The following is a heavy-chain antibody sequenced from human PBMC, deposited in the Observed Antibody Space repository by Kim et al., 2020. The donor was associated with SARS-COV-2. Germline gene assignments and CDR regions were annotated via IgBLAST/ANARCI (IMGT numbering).Heavy chain of an antibody. CDR1: GFTFSSYD. Sequence: GGSLRLSCAASGFTFSSYDMHWVRQATGKGLEWVSAIGTAGDTYYPGSVKGRFTISRENAKNSLYLQMNSLRAGDTAVYYCARGRWRGGLLWFGELPEYYFDYWGQGTLVTVSS. J-gene: IGHJ4*02. CDR2: IGTAGDT. V-gene: IGHV3-13*01. CDR3: ARGRWRGGLLWFGELPEYYFDY. D-gene: IGHD3-10*01.